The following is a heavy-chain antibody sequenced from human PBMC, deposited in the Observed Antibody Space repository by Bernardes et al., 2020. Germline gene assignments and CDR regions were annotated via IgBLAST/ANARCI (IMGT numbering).Heavy chain of an antibody. CDR1: GGSISSGGYY. J-gene: IGHJ5*02. CDR3: ARSLIQLGAVDP. CDR2: IYYSGST. V-gene: IGHV4-31*03. Sequence: SETLSLTCTVSGGSISSGGYYWSWIRQHPGKGLEWIGYIYYSGSTYYNPSLKSRVTISVDTSKNQFSLKLSSVTAADTAVYYCARSLIQLGAVDPWGQGTLVTVSS. D-gene: IGHD5-18*01.